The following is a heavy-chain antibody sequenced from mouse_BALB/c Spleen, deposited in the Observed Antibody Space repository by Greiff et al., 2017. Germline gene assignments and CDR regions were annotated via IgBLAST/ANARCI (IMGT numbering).Heavy chain of an antibody. Sequence: QAQLQQSGAELMKPGASVKISCKATGYTFSSYWIEWVKQRPGHGLEWIGEILPGSGSTNYNEKFKGKATFTADTSSNTAYMQLSSLTSEDSAVYYCARLNGGGAMDYWGQGTSVTVSS. J-gene: IGHJ4*01. CDR2: ILPGSGST. CDR1: GYTFSSYW. V-gene: IGHV1-9*01. CDR3: ARLNGGGAMDY.